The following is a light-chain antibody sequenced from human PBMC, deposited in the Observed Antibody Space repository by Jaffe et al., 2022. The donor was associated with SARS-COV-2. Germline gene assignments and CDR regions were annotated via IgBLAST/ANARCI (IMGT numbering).Light chain of an antibody. CDR1: QSVLYSSNNNNY. CDR2: WAS. CDR3: QQYYSIPLT. V-gene: IGKV4-1*01. Sequence: DIVMTQSPDSLAVSLGERATINCKSSQSVLYSSNNNNYLAWYRQKPGQPPELLIYWASTRESGVPDRFSGSGSGTDFTLTISSLQAEDVAVYYCQQYYSIPLTFGGGTKVEIK. J-gene: IGKJ4*01.